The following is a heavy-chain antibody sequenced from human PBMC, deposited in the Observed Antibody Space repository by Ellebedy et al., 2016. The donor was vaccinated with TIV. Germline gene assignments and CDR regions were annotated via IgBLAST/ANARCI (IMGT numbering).Heavy chain of an antibody. CDR3: ATSPPYRKYDWSGYYYPLYFDQ. Sequence: GESLKISCAASGFIFSNYGMHWVRQAPGKGLEWLAFIRYDGSNKYYADSVKGRFTISRDVSTNSLYLQMHSLTAGDTAVYYCATSPPYRKYDWSGYYYPLYFDQWGQGTPVIVSS. V-gene: IGHV3-30*02. J-gene: IGHJ4*02. CDR2: IRYDGSNK. D-gene: IGHD3-22*01. CDR1: GFIFSNYG.